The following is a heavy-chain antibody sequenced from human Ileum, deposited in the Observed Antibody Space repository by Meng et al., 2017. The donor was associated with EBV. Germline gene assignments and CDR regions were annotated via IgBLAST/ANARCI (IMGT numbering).Heavy chain of an antibody. J-gene: IGHJ4*02. V-gene: IGHV4-61*08. CDR3: ARDGYSSGSD. CDR2: IYNSGST. D-gene: IGHD6-19*01. Sequence: QVQVPESGPGLVKPSETLSLPCSVSGGSVSSGGNYWSWIRQPPGKGLEWIGYIYNSGSTNYNPSLKSRVTISVDTSKNQFSLKLSSVTAADTAVYYCARDGYSSGSDWGQGTLVTVSS. CDR1: GGSVSSGGNY.